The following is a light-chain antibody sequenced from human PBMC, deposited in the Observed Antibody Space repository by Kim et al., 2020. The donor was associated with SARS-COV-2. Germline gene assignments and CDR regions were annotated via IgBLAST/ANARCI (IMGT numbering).Light chain of an antibody. CDR2: GAS. CDR3: QQYGSLWT. CDR1: QSVSSSY. Sequence: VSPGERANLSCRASQSVSSSYLAWYQQKPGQAPRLLIYGASSRATGIPDRFSGSGSGTDFTLTISRLEPEDFAVYYCQQYGSLWTFGQGTKVDIK. V-gene: IGKV3-20*01. J-gene: IGKJ1*01.